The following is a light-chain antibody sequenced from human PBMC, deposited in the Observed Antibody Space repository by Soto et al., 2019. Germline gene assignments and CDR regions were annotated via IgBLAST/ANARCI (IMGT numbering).Light chain of an antibody. CDR1: QSVSSSY. J-gene: IGKJ5*01. CDR2: GAS. CDR3: QQYASSPLGVN. Sequence: ELVLTQSPGTLSLSPGERATLSCRASQSVSSSYLAWYQQKPGQAPRLLIYGASSRATGIPDRFSGSGSGTDFTLNISRLESEDVAVYYCQQYASSPLGVNFGQGTRVEIK. V-gene: IGKV3-20*01.